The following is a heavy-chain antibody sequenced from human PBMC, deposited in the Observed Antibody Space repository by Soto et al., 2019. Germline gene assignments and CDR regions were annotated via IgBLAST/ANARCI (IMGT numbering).Heavy chain of an antibody. CDR1: GGSISSGDYY. CDR2: IYYSGST. V-gene: IGHV4-30-4*01. D-gene: IGHD5-12*01. CDR3: TTVGGYSGYDFDY. Sequence: SETLSLTCTVSGGSISSGDYYWSWIRQPPGKGLEWIGYIYYSGSTYYNPSLKSRVTISVDTSKNQFSLKLSSVTAADTAVYYCTTVGGYSGYDFDYWGQGTLVTVYS. J-gene: IGHJ4*02.